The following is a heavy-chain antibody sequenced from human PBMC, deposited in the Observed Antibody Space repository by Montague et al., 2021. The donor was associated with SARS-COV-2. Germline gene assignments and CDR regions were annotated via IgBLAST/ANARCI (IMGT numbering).Heavy chain of an antibody. V-gene: IGHV4-59*08. CDR1: GGSISSYY. Sequence: SETLSLTCTVPGGSISSYYWSWIRQPPGKGLEWIGYIYYSGSTNYNPSLKSRVTISVDTSKNQFSLKLSSVTAADTAVYYCARGFAYWGQGTLVTVSS. J-gene: IGHJ4*02. CDR2: IYYSGST. CDR3: ARGFAY.